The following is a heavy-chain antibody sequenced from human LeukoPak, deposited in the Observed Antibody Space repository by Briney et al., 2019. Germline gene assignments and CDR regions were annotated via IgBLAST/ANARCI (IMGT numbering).Heavy chain of an antibody. D-gene: IGHD3-22*01. CDR3: ARALPYYYDSSGYYYSYAFDI. CDR2: IYTSGRT. V-gene: IGHV4-61*02. J-gene: IGHJ3*02. CDR1: GCSISSGSYY. Sequence: PSETLSLTCTVSGCSISSGSYYWSWIRQPAGKGLEWIGRIYTSGRTNYTPSLKSRVTISVDTYKNQFSLKPSSVTVADTAVYYCARALPYYYDSSGYYYSYAFDIWGQGTMVTVSS.